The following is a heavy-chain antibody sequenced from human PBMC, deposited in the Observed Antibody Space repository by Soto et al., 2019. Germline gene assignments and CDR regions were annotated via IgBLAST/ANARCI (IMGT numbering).Heavy chain of an antibody. CDR3: ARDPQDSGSGSYFDY. CDR1: GLTFSTYN. V-gene: IGHV3-48*02. J-gene: IGHJ4*02. D-gene: IGHD3-10*01. Sequence: GGSLRLSCVASGLTFSTYNMNWVRQAPGKGPEWVSYISSSSSTIYYADSVKGRFTISRDNAKNSLYLQMNSLRDEDTAVYYCARDPQDSGSGSYFDYWGQGTLVTVSS. CDR2: ISSSSSTI.